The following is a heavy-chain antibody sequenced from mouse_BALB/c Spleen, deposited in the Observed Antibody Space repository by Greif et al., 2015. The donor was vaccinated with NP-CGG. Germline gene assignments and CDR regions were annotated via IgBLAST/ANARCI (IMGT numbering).Heavy chain of an antibody. J-gene: IGHJ2*01. CDR2: ISSGSSTI. V-gene: IGHV5-17*02. CDR1: GFTFSSFG. CDR3: ARLFDY. Sequence: EVKLVESGGGLVQPGGSRKLSCAASGFTFSSFGMHWVRQAPEKGLEWFAYISSGSSTIYYADTVKGRFTISRDNPKNTLFLQRTSLRSEDTAMYYCARLFDYWGQGTTLTVSS.